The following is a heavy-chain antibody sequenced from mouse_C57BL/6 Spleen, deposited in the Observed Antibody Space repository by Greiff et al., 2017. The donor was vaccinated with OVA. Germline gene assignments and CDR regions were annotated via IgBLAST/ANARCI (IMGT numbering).Heavy chain of an antibody. J-gene: IGHJ1*03. D-gene: IGHD4-1*01. CDR1: GYTFTDYN. Sequence: VQLQQSGPELVKPGASVKMSCKASGYTFTDYNMHWVKQRHGKSLEWIGYINPNNGGTSYNQKFKGKATLTVNKSSSTAYLALRSLTSEDSAVYCCARGRDWDVGGYFDVWGTGTTVTVSS. CDR2: INPNNGGT. V-gene: IGHV1-22*01. CDR3: ARGRDWDVGGYFDV.